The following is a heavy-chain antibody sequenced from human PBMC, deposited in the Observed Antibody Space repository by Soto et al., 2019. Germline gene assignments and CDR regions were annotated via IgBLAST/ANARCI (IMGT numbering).Heavy chain of an antibody. D-gene: IGHD5-18*01. Sequence: PSETLSLTCTVSGGFISSSSYYWGWIRQPPGKGLEWIGSIYYSGSTNYNPSLKSRVTISVDTSKNQFSLKLSSVTAADTAVYYCARAFGGGYSYDYYYYMDVWGKGTTVTVSS. J-gene: IGHJ6*03. CDR3: ARAFGGGYSYDYYYYMDV. V-gene: IGHV4-39*07. CDR1: GGFISSSSYY. CDR2: IYYSGST.